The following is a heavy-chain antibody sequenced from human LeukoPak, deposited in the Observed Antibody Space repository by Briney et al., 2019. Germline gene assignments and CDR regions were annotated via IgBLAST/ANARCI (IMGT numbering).Heavy chain of an antibody. J-gene: IGHJ2*01. CDR1: GFTFSNYA. V-gene: IGHV3-23*01. D-gene: IGHD3-22*01. Sequence: GGSLRLSCAASGFTFSNYALSWVRQAPGKGLEWVSCISGSGGSTYYADSVKGRHTISRDNSRNTLYLQKHSLRAEDTAVYYCAKVGIRISLIVVVFATADDWYFDLWARGTLVSVSS. CDR2: ISGSGGST. CDR3: AKVGIRISLIVVVFATADDWYFDL.